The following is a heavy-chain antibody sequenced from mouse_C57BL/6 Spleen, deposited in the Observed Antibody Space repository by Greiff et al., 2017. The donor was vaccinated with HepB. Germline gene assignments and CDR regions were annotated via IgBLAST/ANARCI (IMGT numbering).Heavy chain of an antibody. D-gene: IGHD1-1*01. CDR1: GYTFTDYY. Sequence: VQLQQSGPELVKPGASVKISCKASGYTFTDYYMNWVKQSHGKSLEWIGDINPNNGGTSYNQKFKGKATLTVDKSSSTAYMELRSLTSEDSAVYYCASRLRYAMDYWGQGTSVTVSS. V-gene: IGHV1-26*01. CDR2: INPNNGGT. CDR3: ASRLRYAMDY. J-gene: IGHJ4*01.